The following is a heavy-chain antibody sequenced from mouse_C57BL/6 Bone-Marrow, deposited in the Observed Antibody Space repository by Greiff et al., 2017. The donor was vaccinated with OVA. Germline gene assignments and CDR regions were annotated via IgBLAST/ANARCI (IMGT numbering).Heavy chain of an antibody. CDR2: ISSGSSTL. V-gene: IGHV5-17*01. Sequence: EVQLVESGGGLVKPGGSLKLSCAASGFTFSDYGMHWVRQAPGKGLEWVAYISSGSSTLYYADTVKGRFTISRDNAKNTLFLQMTSLRSEDTAMYYCAKVVYAMDYWGQGTSVTVSS. CDR3: AKVVYAMDY. CDR1: GFTFSDYG. J-gene: IGHJ4*01.